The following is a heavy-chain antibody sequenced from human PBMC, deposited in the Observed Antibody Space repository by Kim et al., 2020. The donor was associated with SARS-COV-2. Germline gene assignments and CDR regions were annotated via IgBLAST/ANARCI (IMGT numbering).Heavy chain of an antibody. Sequence: TNYNPSLKSRVAISVVTSKNQFSLKLSSVTAADTAVYYCARANINPDFDYWGQGTLVTVSS. V-gene: IGHV4-34*01. J-gene: IGHJ4*02. CDR3: ARANINPDFDY. CDR2: T.